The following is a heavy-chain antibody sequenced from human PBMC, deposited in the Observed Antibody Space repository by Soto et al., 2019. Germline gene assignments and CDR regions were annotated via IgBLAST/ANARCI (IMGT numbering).Heavy chain of an antibody. Sequence: GGSLRLSCAASGFTFSSYAMSWVRQAPGKGLEWVSAISGSGGSTYYADSVKGRFTISRDNSKNTLYLQMNCLRAEDTAVYYCAKRSNYYDSSGYYHEGGFFDYWGQGTLVTVSS. CDR2: ISGSGGST. J-gene: IGHJ4*02. CDR3: AKRSNYYDSSGYYHEGGFFDY. CDR1: GFTFSSYA. D-gene: IGHD3-22*01. V-gene: IGHV3-23*01.